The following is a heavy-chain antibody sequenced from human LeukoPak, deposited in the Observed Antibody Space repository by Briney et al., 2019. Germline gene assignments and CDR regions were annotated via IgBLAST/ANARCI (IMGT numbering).Heavy chain of an antibody. D-gene: IGHD4-23*01. Sequence: PSETLSLTCTVSGGSISSYYWSWIRKPPGKGLEWIGYIYYTGSTDYNPSLKSRVTISVDTPKNQFSLKLTSVTAADTAVYYCVRNMCGSNSDFDHCGQGTLVTVSS. J-gene: IGHJ4*02. CDR3: VRNMCGSNSDFDH. V-gene: IGHV4-59*01. CDR2: IYYTGST. CDR1: GGSISSYY.